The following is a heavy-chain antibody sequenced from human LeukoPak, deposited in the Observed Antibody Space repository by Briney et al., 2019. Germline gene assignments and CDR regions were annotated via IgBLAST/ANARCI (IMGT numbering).Heavy chain of an antibody. CDR1: GFTFSTYW. D-gene: IGHD6-6*01. J-gene: IGHJ3*01. V-gene: IGHV3-74*01. CDR3: ASPGGIVGRRNVYDL. Sequence: GGSLRLSCAASGFTFSTYWMHWVRHAPGKGLVWVSRISSDGSNTIYADSVKGRFTISRDNAKNTVYLQMNSLRAEDTAVYYCASPGGIVGRRNVYDLWGQGTMVTVFS. CDR2: ISSDGSNT.